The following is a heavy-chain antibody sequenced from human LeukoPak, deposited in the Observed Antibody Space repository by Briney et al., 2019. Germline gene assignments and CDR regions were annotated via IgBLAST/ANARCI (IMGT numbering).Heavy chain of an antibody. V-gene: IGHV4-34*01. CDR2: INHSGNT. D-gene: IGHD6-19*01. J-gene: IGHJ4*02. CDR3: ARGLSSGWYYDY. CDR1: GGSFSGYY. Sequence: SETLSLTCAVYGGSFSGYYWSWIRQPPGKGLEWIGEINHSGNTNYNPSLKSRVTISVDTSKNQFSLKLSSVTAADTAVYYCARGLSSGWYYDYWGQGTLVTVSS.